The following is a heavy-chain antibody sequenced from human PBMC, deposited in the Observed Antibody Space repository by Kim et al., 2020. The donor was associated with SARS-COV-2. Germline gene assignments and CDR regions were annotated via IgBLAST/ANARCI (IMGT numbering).Heavy chain of an antibody. Sequence: GGSLRLSCVASGFTFSTYCMNWVRQAPGKGLEWISHISSSGYPTYYADSVKGRFTISRDNAKNSLYLQMNSLKDEDTAVYFCSGRVFDYWGQGTLVTVSS. CDR3: SGRVFDY. J-gene: IGHJ4*02. V-gene: IGHV3-48*02. D-gene: IGHD7-27*01. CDR1: GFTFSTYC. CDR2: ISSSGYPT.